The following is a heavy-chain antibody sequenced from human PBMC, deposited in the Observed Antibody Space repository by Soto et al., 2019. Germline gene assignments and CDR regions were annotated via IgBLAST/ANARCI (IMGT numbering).Heavy chain of an antibody. CDR2: ISYDGSNK. J-gene: IGHJ6*02. Sequence: GGSLRLSCAASGFTFSSYAMHWVRQAPGKGLEWVAVISYDGSNKYYADSVKGRFTISRDNSKNTLYLQMNSLRAEDTAVYYCARDIAAAGSIYYYYGMDVWGQGTTVTVSS. CDR3: ARDIAAAGSIYYYYGMDV. CDR1: GFTFSSYA. V-gene: IGHV3-30-3*01. D-gene: IGHD6-13*01.